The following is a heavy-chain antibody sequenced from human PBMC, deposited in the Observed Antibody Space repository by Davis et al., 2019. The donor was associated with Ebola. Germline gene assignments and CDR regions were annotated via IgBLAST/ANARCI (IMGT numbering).Heavy chain of an antibody. CDR3: ARGYSYGLRVFDY. Sequence: SETLSPTCTPPGGPISSYYWSWIRQPPGKGLEWIGYIHYSGDTKSNPSLKSRVTISVDTSKNQFSLKLSSVTAADTAVYYCARGYSYGLRVFDYWGQGTLVTVSS. J-gene: IGHJ4*02. D-gene: IGHD5-18*01. CDR2: IHYSGDT. V-gene: IGHV4-59*12. CDR1: GGPISSYY.